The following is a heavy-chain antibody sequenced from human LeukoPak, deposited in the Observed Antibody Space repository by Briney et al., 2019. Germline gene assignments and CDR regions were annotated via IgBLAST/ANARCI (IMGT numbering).Heavy chain of an antibody. CDR2: INWNGGST. CDR1: GFTFDDYG. J-gene: IGHJ6*03. D-gene: IGHD6-19*01. Sequence: PGGSLRLSCAASGFTFDDYGKSWVRQAPGKGLEWVSGINWNGGSTGYADSVKGRFTISRDNAKNSLYLQMNSLRAEDTALYYCARPSVAGLNYYYYMDVWGKGTTVTVSS. CDR3: ARPSVAGLNYYYYMDV. V-gene: IGHV3-20*04.